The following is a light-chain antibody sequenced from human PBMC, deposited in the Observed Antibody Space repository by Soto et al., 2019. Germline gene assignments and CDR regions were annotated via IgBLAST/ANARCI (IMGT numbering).Light chain of an antibody. V-gene: IGLV2-8*01. J-gene: IGLJ2*01. CDR2: EVN. CDR3: TSYAAGKNVV. Sequence: QSALTQPPSASGSPGQSVTISCTGTSSDVGNYNYVSWYQQYPGKAPQLMIYEVNKRPSGVPDRFSGSKSGNTASLTVSGLQAEDEADYYCTSYAAGKNVVFGGGTKVTVL. CDR1: SSDVGNYNY.